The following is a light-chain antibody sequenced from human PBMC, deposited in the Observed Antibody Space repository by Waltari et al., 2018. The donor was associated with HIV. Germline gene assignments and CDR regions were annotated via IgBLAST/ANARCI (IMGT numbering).Light chain of an antibody. CDR3: QSCYNTYRV. CDR2: EDN. V-gene: IGLV6-57*03. J-gene: IGLJ3*02. CDR1: SGNIARDY. Sequence: NFMLTQPQSVSDSPGKTVTISCTRSSGNIARDYVHWYQHRPGSAPSLVIYEDNQRPSGVPCLFSGSIDTASNSASLTISGLEPEDEAFYYCQSCYNTYRVFGGGTKLTVL.